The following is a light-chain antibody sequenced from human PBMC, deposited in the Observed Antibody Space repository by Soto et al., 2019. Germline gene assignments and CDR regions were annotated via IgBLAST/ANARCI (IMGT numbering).Light chain of an antibody. Sequence: EIVLTQSPGTLSLSPGERATLSCRASQSVSSNLAWYQQKPGQAPKLLIYNPSTRATGIPARFSGSGSGTEFTLTINSLQSEDFAIYYCQQYDNWPLTFGGGTKVDIK. CDR2: NPS. CDR3: QQYDNWPLT. J-gene: IGKJ4*01. CDR1: QSVSSN. V-gene: IGKV3-15*01.